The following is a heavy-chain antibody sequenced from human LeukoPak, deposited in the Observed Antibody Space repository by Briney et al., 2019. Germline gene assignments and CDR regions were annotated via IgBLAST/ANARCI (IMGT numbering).Heavy chain of an antibody. V-gene: IGHV3-74*01. Sequence: PGGSLRLSCAASGFTFSSYWMHWVRHAPGKGLVWVSRITNDGSSTPYADPVKGRFTISRDNAKNTLYLQMNSLRAEDTAVYYCARSNHGCHDYWGQGTLVTVSS. CDR3: ARSNHGCHDY. J-gene: IGHJ4*02. D-gene: IGHD4-11*01. CDR2: ITNDGSST. CDR1: GFTFSSYW.